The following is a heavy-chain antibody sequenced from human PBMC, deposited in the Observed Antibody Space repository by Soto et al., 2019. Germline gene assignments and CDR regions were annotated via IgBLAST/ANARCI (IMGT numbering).Heavy chain of an antibody. Sequence: QLQLQESGPGLVKPSETLSLTCTVSGVSVSSSSYYCGWIRQPPGKGLEWLGTIYYTARASYSPYLKSGVTISADDSTTQLSLNLKSVTAVDAAVYYCVGRWAGDYYFGYWGQGTMVTVSS. V-gene: IGHV4-39*01. CDR1: GVSVSSSSYY. J-gene: IGHJ4*02. CDR3: VGRWAGDYYFGY. CDR2: IYYTARA. D-gene: IGHD1-26*01.